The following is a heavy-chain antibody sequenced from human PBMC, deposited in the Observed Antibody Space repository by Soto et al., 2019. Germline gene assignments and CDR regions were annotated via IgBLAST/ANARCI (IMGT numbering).Heavy chain of an antibody. V-gene: IGHV1-69*02. CDR2: IIPILGIA. D-gene: IGHD4-17*01. J-gene: IGHJ4*02. CDR3: ARARMTTVTTADYYFDY. CDR1: GGTFSSYT. Sequence: ASVKVSCKASGGTFSSYTISWVRQAPGQGLEWMGRIIPILGIANYAQKFQGRVTITADKSTSTAYMELSSLRSEDTAVYYCARARMTTVTTADYYFDYWGQGTLVTVSS.